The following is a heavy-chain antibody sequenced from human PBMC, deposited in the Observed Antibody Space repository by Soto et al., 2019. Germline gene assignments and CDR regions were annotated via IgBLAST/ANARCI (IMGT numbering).Heavy chain of an antibody. CDR2: ISSSSSTI. CDR1: GFTFSSYS. Sequence: GGSLRLSCAASGFTFSSYSMNWVRQAPGKGLEWVSYISSSSSTIYYADSVKGRFTISRDNAKNSLYLQMNSLRAEDTAVYYCARDKRIAAAGTFDYWGQGTLVTVSS. CDR3: ARDKRIAAAGTFDY. D-gene: IGHD6-13*01. V-gene: IGHV3-48*01. J-gene: IGHJ4*02.